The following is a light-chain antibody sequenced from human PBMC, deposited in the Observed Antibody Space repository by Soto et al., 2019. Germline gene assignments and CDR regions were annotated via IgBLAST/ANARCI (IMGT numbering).Light chain of an antibody. CDR2: KAS. V-gene: IGKV1-5*03. CDR3: QQYNEYST. CDR1: QTISSW. Sequence: DIQMTQSPSTLSASVGDRVTITFRDSQTISSWLAWYQQKPGKAPKLLIYKASSLESGVPSRFSGSGSGTAVTLTISSLQPDDFATDYCQQYNEYSTCVKGTKVEIK. J-gene: IGKJ1*01.